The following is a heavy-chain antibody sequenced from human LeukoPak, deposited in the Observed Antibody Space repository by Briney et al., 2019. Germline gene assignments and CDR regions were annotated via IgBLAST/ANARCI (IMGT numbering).Heavy chain of an antibody. Sequence: SETLSLTCTVSGGSVSSGSDYWSWIRQPPGKGLEWIGYIYYSGSTNYNLSLKSRVTISVDASKNQFSLKLSSVTAADTAVYYCARTGSRYCSGGSCSYSDYWGQGTLVTVSS. CDR2: IYYSGST. V-gene: IGHV4-61*01. CDR1: GGSVSSGSDY. J-gene: IGHJ4*02. CDR3: ARTGSRYCSGGSCSYSDY. D-gene: IGHD2-15*01.